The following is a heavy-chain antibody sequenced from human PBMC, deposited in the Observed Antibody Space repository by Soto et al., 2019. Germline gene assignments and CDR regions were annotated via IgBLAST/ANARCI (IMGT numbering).Heavy chain of an antibody. CDR1: GGSISSYY. CDR3: ARAEDILTGYNFDY. J-gene: IGHJ4*02. V-gene: IGHV4-59*01. Sequence: PSETLSLTCTVSGGSISSYYWSWIRQPPGKGLEWIGYIYYSGSTNYNPSLKSRVTISVDTYKNQFSLKLSSVTAAGTAVYYCARAEDILTGYNFDYWGQGTLVTVSS. D-gene: IGHD3-9*01. CDR2: IYYSGST.